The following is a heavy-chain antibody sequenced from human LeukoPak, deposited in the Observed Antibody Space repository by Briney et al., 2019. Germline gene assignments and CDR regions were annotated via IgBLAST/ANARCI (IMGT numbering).Heavy chain of an antibody. D-gene: IGHD6-19*01. CDR3: ATPAGIAVAGTGAFDI. CDR2: IYYSGST. Sequence: ETLSLTCTVSGGSISSYYWSWIRQPPGKGLEWIGYIYYSGSTNYNPSLKSRVTISVDTSKNQFSLKLSSVTAADPAVYYCATPAGIAVAGTGAFDIWGQGTMVTVSS. CDR1: GGSISSYY. J-gene: IGHJ3*02. V-gene: IGHV4-59*01.